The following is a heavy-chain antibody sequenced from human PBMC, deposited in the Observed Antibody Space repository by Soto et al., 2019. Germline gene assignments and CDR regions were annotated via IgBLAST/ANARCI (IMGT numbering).Heavy chain of an antibody. CDR2: INPSGGST. Sequence: QVQLVQSGAEVKKPGASVKVSCKASGYTFTSYYMHWVRQAPGQGLEWMGIINPSGGSTSYAQKFQGRVTMPRDTSTSTVYMELSSLRSEDTAVYYCARGGQTAYYYYGMDVWGQGTTVTVSS. CDR3: ARGGQTAYYYYGMDV. CDR1: GYTFTSYY. J-gene: IGHJ6*02. V-gene: IGHV1-46*01.